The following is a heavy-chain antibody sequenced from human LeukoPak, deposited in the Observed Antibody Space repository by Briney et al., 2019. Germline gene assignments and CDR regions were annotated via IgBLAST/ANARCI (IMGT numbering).Heavy chain of an antibody. Sequence: ASVKVSCEASGYTFTSYGISWVRQAPGQGLEWMGWISAYNGNTNYAQKLQGRVTMTTDTSTSTAYMELRSLRSDDTAVYYCARDVAVYSGSYYGGYWGQGTLVTVSP. CDR3: ARDVAVYSGSYYGGY. D-gene: IGHD1-26*01. CDR2: ISAYNGNT. J-gene: IGHJ4*02. CDR1: GYTFTSYG. V-gene: IGHV1-18*01.